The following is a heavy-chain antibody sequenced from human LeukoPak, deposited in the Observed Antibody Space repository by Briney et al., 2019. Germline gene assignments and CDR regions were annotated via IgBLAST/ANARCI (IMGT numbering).Heavy chain of an antibody. Sequence: PGGSLRLSCAASGFNFDAYAMHWVRQAPGKGLEWIGEVNLEGSTNYNPSLMGRVAISVDKSENHVSLQLTSVTAADTAVYYCAREGGPYRPLDYSGQGTLVTVSS. V-gene: IGHV4-34*01. CDR3: AREGGPYRPLDY. CDR1: GFNFDAYA. CDR2: VNLEGST. J-gene: IGHJ4*02.